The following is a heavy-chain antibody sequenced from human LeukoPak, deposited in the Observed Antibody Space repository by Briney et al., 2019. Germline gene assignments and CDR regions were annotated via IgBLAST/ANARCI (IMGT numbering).Heavy chain of an antibody. D-gene: IGHD6-13*01. Sequence: ASVKVSCKASGYTFTGYYMHWVRQAPGQGLEWMGWINPNSGGTNYAQKFQGRVTITRNTSISTAYMELSSLRSEDTAVYYCARGPSGVPAPVEGEAAAVVLVFDPWGQGTLVTVSS. J-gene: IGHJ5*02. CDR3: ARGPSGVPAPVEGEAAAVVLVFDP. CDR2: INPNSGGT. V-gene: IGHV1-2*02. CDR1: GYTFTGYY.